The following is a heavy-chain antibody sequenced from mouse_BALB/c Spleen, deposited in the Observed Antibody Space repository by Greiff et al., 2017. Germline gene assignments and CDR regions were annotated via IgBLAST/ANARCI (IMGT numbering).Heavy chain of an antibody. Sequence: EVMLVESGGGLVKPGGSLKLSCAASGFAFSSYDMSWVRQTPEKRLEWVAYISSGGGSTYYPDTVTGRFTITRDNSKNTLYLQMSSLKSEDTAMYYCARRGVYSWFAYWGQGTLVTVSA. CDR3: ARRGVYSWFAY. J-gene: IGHJ3*01. CDR1: GFAFSSYD. D-gene: IGHD2-1*01. V-gene: IGHV5-12-1*01. CDR2: ISSGGGST.